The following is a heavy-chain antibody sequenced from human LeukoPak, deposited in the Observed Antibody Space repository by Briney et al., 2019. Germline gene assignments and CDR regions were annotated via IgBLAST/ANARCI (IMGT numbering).Heavy chain of an antibody. CDR1: GFTVSSNY. D-gene: IGHD7-27*01. CDR3: ARSTWGSRRYYYYGMDV. Sequence: GGSLRLSCAASGFTVSSNYMSWVRQAPGKGLEWVSVIYSGGSTYYADSVKGRFAISRDNSMNTLYLQMNSLRAEDTAVYYCARSTWGSRRYYYYGMDVWGQGTTVTVSS. V-gene: IGHV3-66*02. J-gene: IGHJ6*02. CDR2: IYSGGST.